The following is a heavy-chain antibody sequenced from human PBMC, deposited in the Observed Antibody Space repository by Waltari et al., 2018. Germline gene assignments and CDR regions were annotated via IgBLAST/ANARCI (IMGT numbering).Heavy chain of an antibody. CDR3: ARVSCSGGNCYGRDAFDI. CDR1: GGTFSSYA. CDR2: IIPIFGTA. J-gene: IGHJ3*02. Sequence: HVQLVQSGADVKKPGSSVKVSCKASGGTFSSYAISWVRQAPGQGLEWMGGIIPIFGTANYAQKFQGRVTITTDESTSTAYMELSSLRSEDTAVYYCARVSCSGGNCYGRDAFDIWGQGTMVTVSS. V-gene: IGHV1-69*05. D-gene: IGHD2-15*01.